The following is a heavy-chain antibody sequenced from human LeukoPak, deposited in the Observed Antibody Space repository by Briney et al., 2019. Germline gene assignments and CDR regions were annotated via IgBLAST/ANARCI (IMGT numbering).Heavy chain of an antibody. J-gene: IGHJ6*03. V-gene: IGHV1-8*02. CDR2: VNAKGGNT. CDR3: ARGRGLELRVYRYYYHYMDV. D-gene: IGHD1-7*01. CDR1: GGSFSSYA. Sequence: APLKVSCKASGGSFSSYAISWVRQANRPGVGWMGKVNAKGGNTGYAQKFEGRVTMTRNTSISTAYMELSSVRSEDTNVYYCARGRGLELRVYRYYYHYMDVWGKGTTVTVSS.